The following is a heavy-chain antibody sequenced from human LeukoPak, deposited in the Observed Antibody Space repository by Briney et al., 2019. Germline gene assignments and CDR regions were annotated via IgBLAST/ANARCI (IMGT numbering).Heavy chain of an antibody. V-gene: IGHV1-46*01. D-gene: IGHD6-13*01. CDR1: GYTFTSYY. Sequence: ASVKVSCKASGYTFTSYYMHWVRQAPGQGLEWMGIINPSGGGTSYAQKFQGRVTMTRDTSTSTVYMELSSLRSEDTAVYYCASAHYDSSSWYYFDYWGQGTLVTVSS. CDR2: INPSGGGT. CDR3: ASAHYDSSSWYYFDY. J-gene: IGHJ4*02.